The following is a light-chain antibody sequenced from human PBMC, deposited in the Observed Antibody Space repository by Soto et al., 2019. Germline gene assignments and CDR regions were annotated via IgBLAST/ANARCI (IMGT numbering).Light chain of an antibody. CDR2: AAS. CDR1: QSVSLR. CDR3: QQSYSMPLT. V-gene: IGKV1-39*01. Sequence: DTQMTQSPSALSAFVGDSVTITCRASQSVSLRLSWYQQKPGEAPRLLIYAASTLQSGVPARFSGSGSGTDFSLVISNLQPEDFATYYCQQSYSMPLTFGEGTRVDMK. J-gene: IGKJ4*01.